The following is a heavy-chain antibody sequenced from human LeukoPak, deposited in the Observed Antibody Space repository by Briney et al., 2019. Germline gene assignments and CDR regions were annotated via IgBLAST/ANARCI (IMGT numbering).Heavy chain of an antibody. J-gene: IGHJ6*02. V-gene: IGHV1-8*01. CDR2: MNPNSGNT. CDR3: ARGCGGLYYYYGMDV. CDR1: GYTFTSYD. D-gene: IGHD4-23*01. Sequence: ASVTVSCKASGYTFTSYDINWVRQAAGQGLEWMGWMNPNSGNTGYAQKFQGRVTITRNTSISTAYMELSSLRSEDTAVYYCARGCGGLYYYYGMDVWGQGTTVTVSS.